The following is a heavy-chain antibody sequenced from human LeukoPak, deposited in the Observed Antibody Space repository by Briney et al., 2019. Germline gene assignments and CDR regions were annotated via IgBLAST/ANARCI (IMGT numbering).Heavy chain of an antibody. CDR3: ASPYSSGWYSFDY. CDR1: GGTFSSYA. D-gene: IGHD6-19*01. CDR2: IIPIFGTA. Sequence: ASVKVSCKASGGTFSSYAISWVRQAPGQGPEWMGGIIPIFGTANYAQKFQGRVTITADESTSTAYMELSSLRSEDAAVYYCASPYSSGWYSFDYWGQGTLVTVSS. J-gene: IGHJ4*02. V-gene: IGHV1-69*01.